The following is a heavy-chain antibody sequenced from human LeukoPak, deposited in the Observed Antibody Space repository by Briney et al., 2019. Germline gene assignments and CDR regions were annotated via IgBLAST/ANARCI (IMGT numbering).Heavy chain of an antibody. Sequence: GGSLRLSCTASGFILSHYGMHWVRQAPGKGLEWVAVIQNDASTRNYVDSVKGRFTISRDNSENTVFLQMDNLRVEDTAVYYCARELSQIVWGGLDYGGQGTLVSVSS. J-gene: IGHJ4*02. CDR3: ARELSQIVWGGLDY. D-gene: IGHD2-21*01. CDR1: GFILSHYG. CDR2: IQNDASTR. V-gene: IGHV3-33*05.